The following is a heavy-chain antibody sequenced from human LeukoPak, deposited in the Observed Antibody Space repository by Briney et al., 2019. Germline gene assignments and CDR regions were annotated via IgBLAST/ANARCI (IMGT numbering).Heavy chain of an antibody. Sequence: GGSLRLSCAASGFTVSSHYMSWVRQAPGKGLEWVSVIYISGSTYYADSVKGRFTISRDNSKNTLYLQLNSLRAEDTAVYYCAGREWGCSNGYDYWGQGTLVTVSS. CDR3: AGREWGCSNGYDY. CDR2: IYISGST. D-gene: IGHD5-18*01. CDR1: GFTVSSHY. J-gene: IGHJ4*02. V-gene: IGHV3-53*01.